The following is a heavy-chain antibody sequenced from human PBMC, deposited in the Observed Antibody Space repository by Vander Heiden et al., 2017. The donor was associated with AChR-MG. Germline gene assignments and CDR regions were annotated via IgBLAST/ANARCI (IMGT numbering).Heavy chain of an antibody. V-gene: IGHV4-34*01. Sequence: QVQLQQWGAGLLKPSETLSLTCAVYGGSFSGYYWSWIRQPPGKGLEWIGEINHSGSTNYNPSLKSRVTISVDTSKNQFSLKLSSVTAADTAVYYCAREGNGVVVVPAPKGHYYYMDVWGKGTTVTVSS. J-gene: IGHJ6*03. CDR3: AREGNGVVVVPAPKGHYYYMDV. D-gene: IGHD2-2*01. CDR1: GGSFSGYY. CDR2: INHSGST.